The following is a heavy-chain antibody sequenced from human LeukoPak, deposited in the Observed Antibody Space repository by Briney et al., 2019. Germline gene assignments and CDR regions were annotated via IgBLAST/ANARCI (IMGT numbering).Heavy chain of an antibody. D-gene: IGHD3-9*01. CDR3: ARGGTYYGILTGYYRFFDY. Sequence: PGGSLRLSCAASGFTFSSYDMHWVRQATGKGLEWVSAIGTAGDTYYPGSVKGRFTISRENAKNSLYLQMNSLRDGDTDVYYCARGGTYYGILTGYYRFFDYWGQGTLVTVSS. CDR1: GFTFSSYD. J-gene: IGHJ4*02. V-gene: IGHV3-13*01. CDR2: IGTAGDT.